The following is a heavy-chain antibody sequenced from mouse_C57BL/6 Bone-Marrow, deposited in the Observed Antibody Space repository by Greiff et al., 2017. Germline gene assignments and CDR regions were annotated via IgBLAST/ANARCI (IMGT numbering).Heavy chain of an antibody. D-gene: IGHD2-1*01. Sequence: VQLQQSGTVLARPGASVKMSCKTSGYTFTSYWMHWVKQRPGQGLEWIGAIYPGNSDTSYNQKFKGKAKLTAVTAASTAYMELSSLTNEDSAVYYCTRERVYYGNYGFAYWGQGTLVTVSA. V-gene: IGHV1-5*01. CDR3: TRERVYYGNYGFAY. J-gene: IGHJ3*01. CDR1: GYTFTSYW. CDR2: IYPGNSDT.